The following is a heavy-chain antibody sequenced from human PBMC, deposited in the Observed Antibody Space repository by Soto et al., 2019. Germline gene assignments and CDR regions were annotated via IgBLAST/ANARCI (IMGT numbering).Heavy chain of an antibody. CDR1: VGSISSGDYY. D-gene: IGHD3-22*01. Sequence: PSETLSLTCTFSVGSISSGDYYCSWIRQPPGKGLEWIGYIYYSGSTYYNPSLKSRVTISVDTSKNQFSLKLSSVTAADTAVYYCARAGRTYYYDRSGFPPPEYWGRGTLVRVSS. CDR3: ARAGRTYYYDRSGFPPPEY. V-gene: IGHV4-30-4*01. CDR2: IYYSGST. J-gene: IGHJ4*02.